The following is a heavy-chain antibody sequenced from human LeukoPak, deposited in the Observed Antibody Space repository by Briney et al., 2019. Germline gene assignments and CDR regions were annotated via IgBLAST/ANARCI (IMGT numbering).Heavy chain of an antibody. CDR1: GFTVSTNY. D-gene: IGHD4-11*01. Sequence: GGSLRLSCAASGFTVSTNYMTWVRQSPGNGLQWVSIIYSGGNTYYADSVKGRFTISRDNPKSTLYLQMNSLKTEDTAVYYCAREPTVTTRNFNFWGQGALVTVSS. J-gene: IGHJ4*02. V-gene: IGHV3-53*05. CDR3: AREPTVTTRNFNF. CDR2: IYSGGNT.